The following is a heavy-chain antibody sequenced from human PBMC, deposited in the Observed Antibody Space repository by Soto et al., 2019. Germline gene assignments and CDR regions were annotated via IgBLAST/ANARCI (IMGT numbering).Heavy chain of an antibody. Sequence: GGALRLSCASSGFTISDVWLNWVRQAPGKGLEWVGRIKSRLDGGTTDFAAPVRGRFAISRDESQNTVYLEINSLQIEDPAVYYCTTDSNLSTTLVRFDFRGHGTLVTVSS. D-gene: IGHD1-1*01. CDR2: IKSRLDGGTT. CDR1: GFTISDVW. J-gene: IGHJ4*01. CDR3: TTDSNLSTTLVRFDF. V-gene: IGHV3-15*07.